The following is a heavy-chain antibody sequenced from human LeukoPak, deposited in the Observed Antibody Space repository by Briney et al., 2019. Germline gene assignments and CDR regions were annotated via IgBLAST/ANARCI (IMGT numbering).Heavy chain of an antibody. CDR2: INPKSGGT. V-gene: IGHV1-2*02. Sequence: ASVKVSCKASGYTFTGYYMHWVRQAPGQGLEWMGWINPKSGGTNYAQKFQGRVTMTRDTSISTAYMELSRLRSDDTAVYYCARSGSDIVLMVYAKHYGMDVWGQGTTVTVSS. D-gene: IGHD2-8*01. CDR3: ARSGSDIVLMVYAKHYGMDV. J-gene: IGHJ6*02. CDR1: GYTFTGYY.